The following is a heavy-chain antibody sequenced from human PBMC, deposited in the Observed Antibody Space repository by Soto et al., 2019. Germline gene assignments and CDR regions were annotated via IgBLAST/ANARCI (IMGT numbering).Heavy chain of an antibody. Sequence: SVKVSCKASGGTFSSYAISWVRQAPGQGLEWMGGIIPIFGTANYAQKFQGRVTITADESTSTAYMELSSLRSEDTAVYHCARSREPTMNYGSGSPYYYYYYMDVWGKGTTVTVSS. V-gene: IGHV1-69*13. CDR2: IIPIFGTA. CDR3: ARSREPTMNYGSGSPYYYYYYMDV. J-gene: IGHJ6*03. CDR1: GGTFSSYA. D-gene: IGHD3-10*01.